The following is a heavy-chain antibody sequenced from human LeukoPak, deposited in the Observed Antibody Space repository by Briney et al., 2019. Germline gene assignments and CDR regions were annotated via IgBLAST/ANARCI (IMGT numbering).Heavy chain of an antibody. D-gene: IGHD6-13*01. CDR3: ARGSGIASYYFDY. Sequence: PGGSLRLSCAVSGFTFSSYWMSWVRQAPGKGLEWVANIKQDGSEKYYVDSVKGRFTISRDNAKNSLYLQLNSLRAEDTAVYYCARGSGIASYYFDYWGQGTLVTVSS. CDR1: GFTFSSYW. CDR2: IKQDGSEK. J-gene: IGHJ4*02. V-gene: IGHV3-7*01.